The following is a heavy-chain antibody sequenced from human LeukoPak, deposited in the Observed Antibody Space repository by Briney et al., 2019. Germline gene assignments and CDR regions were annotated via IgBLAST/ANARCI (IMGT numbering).Heavy chain of an antibody. J-gene: IGHJ4*02. CDR1: GFTFSSYS. CDR2: ISSSSSYI. Sequence: GGSLRLSCAASGFTFSSYSMNWVRQAPGKGLEWVSSISSSSSYIYHADSVKGRFTISRDNAKNSLYLQMNSLRAEDTAVYYCAREGIAVAGTGGYYFDYWGQGTLVTVSS. V-gene: IGHV3-21*01. D-gene: IGHD6-19*01. CDR3: AREGIAVAGTGGYYFDY.